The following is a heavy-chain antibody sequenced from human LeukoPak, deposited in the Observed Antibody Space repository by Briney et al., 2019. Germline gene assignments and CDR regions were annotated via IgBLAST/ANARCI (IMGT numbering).Heavy chain of an antibody. CDR3: ASSLDPDYGMDV. CDR1: GGSISSGDYY. CDR2: IYYSGST. V-gene: IGHV4-30-4*01. Sequence: SETLSLTCTVSGGSISSGDYYWSWIRQPPGTGLEWIGYIYYSGSTYYNPSLKSRVTISVDTSKNQFSLKLSSVTAADTAVYYCASSLDPDYGMDVWGQGTTVTVSS. D-gene: IGHD3-9*01. J-gene: IGHJ6*02.